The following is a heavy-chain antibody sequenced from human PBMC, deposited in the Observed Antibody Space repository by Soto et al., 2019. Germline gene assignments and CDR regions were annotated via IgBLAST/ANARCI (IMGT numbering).Heavy chain of an antibody. Sequence: XGALRLSCAASGCTFNSYAMSWFRQAPVKGLGWVSTIIASGDSTYYEDAVKGRFTISRDNSKNTLYLEMNSLSAEDTALYYCAKTLLPILPWIFWFDQWGQGTLVTVSS. CDR2: IIASGDST. D-gene: IGHD5-12*01. CDR3: AKTLLPILPWIFWFDQ. V-gene: IGHV3-23*01. CDR1: GCTFNSYA. J-gene: IGHJ5*02.